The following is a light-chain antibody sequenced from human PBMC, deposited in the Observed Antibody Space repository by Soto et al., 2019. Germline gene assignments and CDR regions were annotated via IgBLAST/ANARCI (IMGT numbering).Light chain of an antibody. J-gene: IGKJ5*01. CDR3: QQSHMWRIP. Sequence: EVVLTQAPVTLSLAPGERATLSCRARQSFRGLLAWYQQKPGQAPRLLIYDAYNRSTGIPPRFSGSGSGTDFTLTISSLEHEDYAVSYCQQSHMWRIPFGQGTRPAIK. CDR1: QSFRGL. CDR2: DAY. V-gene: IGKV3-11*01.